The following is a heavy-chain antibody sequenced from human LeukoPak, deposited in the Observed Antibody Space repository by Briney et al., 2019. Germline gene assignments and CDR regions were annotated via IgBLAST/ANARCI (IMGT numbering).Heavy chain of an antibody. J-gene: IGHJ6*02. V-gene: IGHV4-31*11. Sequence: SETLSLTCAVYGGSFSGYYWNWIRQHPGKGLEWIGYIYYSEIAYYNPSLKSRVTISLDTSMNQFSLKLSSVTDADTAVYFCARLAYYDDSGSYYYGMDVWGQGTTVTVSS. CDR1: GGSFSGYY. D-gene: IGHD3-22*01. CDR2: IYYSEIA. CDR3: ARLAYYDDSGSYYYGMDV.